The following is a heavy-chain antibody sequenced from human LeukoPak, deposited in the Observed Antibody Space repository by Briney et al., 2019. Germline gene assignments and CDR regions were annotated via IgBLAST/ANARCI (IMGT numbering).Heavy chain of an antibody. CDR2: IYSGGRT. Sequence: GGSLRLSCAASGFNVSSNYMSWVRQAPGKGLELVSVIYSGGRTNYADSVKGRFTISRENSKNTLYLQMYSLRAEDTAVYYCARDTGIDAFDIWGQGTMVTVSS. CDR3: ARDTGIDAFDI. V-gene: IGHV3-53*01. D-gene: IGHD7-27*01. CDR1: GFNVSSNY. J-gene: IGHJ3*02.